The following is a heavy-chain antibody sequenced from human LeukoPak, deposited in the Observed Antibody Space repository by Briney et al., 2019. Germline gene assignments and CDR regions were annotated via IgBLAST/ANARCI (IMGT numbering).Heavy chain of an antibody. V-gene: IGHV3-74*01. Sequence: GGSLRLSCAASGFTFSSYWMHWVRQAPGKGLVWVSRINSDGSSTSYADSVKGRFTISRDNSKNTLYLQVNSLRAEDTAVYYCAKYAHYYSDSSAAYFDSWGQGTLVTVSS. D-gene: IGHD3-22*01. J-gene: IGHJ4*02. CDR2: INSDGSST. CDR1: GFTFSSYW. CDR3: AKYAHYYSDSSAAYFDS.